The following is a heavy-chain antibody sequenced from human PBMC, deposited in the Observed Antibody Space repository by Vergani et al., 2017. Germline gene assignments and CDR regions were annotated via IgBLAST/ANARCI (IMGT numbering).Heavy chain of an antibody. V-gene: IGHV3-21*01. D-gene: IGHD5-18*01. CDR2: ISSSSSYI. Sequence: EVQLLESGGGLVQPGGSLRLSCAASGFTFSSYAMSWVRQAPGKGLEWVSSISSSSSYIYYADSVKGRFTISRDNAKNSLYLQMNSLRAEDTAVYYCARVGDTAMVETFDYWGQGTLVTVSS. CDR3: ARVGDTAMVETFDY. J-gene: IGHJ4*02. CDR1: GFTFSSYA.